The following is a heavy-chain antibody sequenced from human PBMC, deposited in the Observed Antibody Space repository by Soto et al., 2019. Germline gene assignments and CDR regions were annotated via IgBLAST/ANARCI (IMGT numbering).Heavy chain of an antibody. J-gene: IGHJ4*02. D-gene: IGHD3-22*01. CDR2: ITSSSIYI. Sequence: EVRLVESGGGLVKPGGSLRLSCAASGFTFSSYSMNWVRQAPGKWLECVSSITSSSIYIYYADSVKGRFTISRDNAKTSLFLQMNSLRAEDTAVYYCARIGSDYYDSSGYSYWGQGILVTVSS. V-gene: IGHV3-21*02. CDR3: ARIGSDYYDSSGYSY. CDR1: GFTFSSYS.